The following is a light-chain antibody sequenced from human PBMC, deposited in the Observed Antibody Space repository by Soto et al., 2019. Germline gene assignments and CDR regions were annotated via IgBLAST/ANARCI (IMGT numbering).Light chain of an antibody. CDR3: QQYNGYPYT. V-gene: IGKV1-5*01. Sequence: DIRMTQSPSTLSASVGDRVTITCRASQNIGNWLAWYQQKPGKAPKFVIYDASILESGVPSRFSGSGSGTEFTLTISSLQPDDFATYYCQQYNGYPYTFGQGTKLEIK. J-gene: IGKJ2*01. CDR1: QNIGNW. CDR2: DAS.